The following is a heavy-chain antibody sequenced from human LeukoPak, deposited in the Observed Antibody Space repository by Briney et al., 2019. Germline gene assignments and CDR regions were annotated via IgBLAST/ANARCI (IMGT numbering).Heavy chain of an antibody. D-gene: IGHD3-10*01. J-gene: IGHJ6*02. Sequence: GASVKVSYKASGGTFSSYAISWVRQAPGQGLEWMGGIIPIFGTANYAQKFQGRVTITADESTSTAYMELSSLRSEDTAVYYCARRPGGQTYYYYGMDVWGQGTTVTVSS. CDR1: GGTFSSYA. CDR3: ARRPGGQTYYYYGMDV. CDR2: IIPIFGTA. V-gene: IGHV1-69*13.